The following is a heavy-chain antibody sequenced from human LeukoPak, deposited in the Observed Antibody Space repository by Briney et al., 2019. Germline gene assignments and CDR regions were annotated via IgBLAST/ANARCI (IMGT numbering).Heavy chain of an antibody. V-gene: IGHV3-74*01. J-gene: IGHJ4*02. CDR1: GFTFSSYW. CDR2: INSDGSST. Sequence: PGGSLRLSCAASGFTFSSYWMHWVRQAPGKGLVWVSRINSDGSSTSYADSVKGRFTISRDNAKNTLYLQMNSLRAEDTAVYYCAKSGSSYGYYDYWGQGTLVTVSS. CDR3: AKSGSSYGYYDY. D-gene: IGHD5-18*01.